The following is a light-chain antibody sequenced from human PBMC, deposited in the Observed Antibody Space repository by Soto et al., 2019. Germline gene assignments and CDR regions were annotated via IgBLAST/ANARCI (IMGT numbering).Light chain of an antibody. V-gene: IGKV3-15*01. CDR3: QQYSIWRT. CDR1: QRVSNH. Sequence: ETVMTQSPVTLSVSPGDTATLSCRASQRVSNHFAWYQQKPGQAPRLLIYAASTRAAGVPVRFSGSGSETEFTLTISSLQSEDFAVYYCQQYSIWRTFGQGTKVDIK. J-gene: IGKJ1*01. CDR2: AAS.